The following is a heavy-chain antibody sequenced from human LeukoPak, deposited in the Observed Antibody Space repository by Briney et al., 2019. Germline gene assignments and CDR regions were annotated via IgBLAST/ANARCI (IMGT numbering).Heavy chain of an antibody. V-gene: IGHV3-23*01. CDR2: ISGSGGST. J-gene: IGHJ4*02. CDR1: GFTFSSYA. CDR3: ARVPYYDILTGYSDY. D-gene: IGHD3-9*01. Sequence: GGSLRLSCAASGFTFSSYAMSWVRQAPGKGLEWVSAISGSGGSTYYADSLKGRFTVSRDNSKNTLYLQMNSLRAEDTAVYYCARVPYYDILTGYSDYWGQGTLVTVSS.